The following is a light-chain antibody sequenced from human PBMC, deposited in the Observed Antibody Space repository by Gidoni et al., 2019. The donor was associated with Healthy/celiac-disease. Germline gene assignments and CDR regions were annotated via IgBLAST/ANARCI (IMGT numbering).Light chain of an antibody. V-gene: IGKV1-39*01. J-gene: IGKJ1*01. CDR1: QSIISY. CDR3: QQRYRSPLT. Sequence: DMQMTESPSNLSASVGDRVTITCRASQSIISYLKWYQQKTGKVAKLLIYAASSLQSGVPSRFSCSGSGTDFTLTISRLQPEDFATYYCQQRYRSPLTFGQGTKVEIK. CDR2: AAS.